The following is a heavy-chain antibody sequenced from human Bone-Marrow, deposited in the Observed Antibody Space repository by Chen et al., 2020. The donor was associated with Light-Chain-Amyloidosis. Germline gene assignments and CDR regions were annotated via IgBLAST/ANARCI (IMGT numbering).Heavy chain of an antibody. D-gene: IGHD5-18*01. CDR3: ARDQPDTAMVMRYYYYGMDV. J-gene: IGHJ6*02. Sequence: QVQLVQSGAEVKKPGASVKVSCKASGYTFTGYYMHWVRQAPGQGLEWMGWINPNSGGTNYAQKFQGRVTMTRDTSISTAYMELSRLRSDDTAVYYCARDQPDTAMVMRYYYYGMDVWGQGTTVTVSS. V-gene: IGHV1-2*02. CDR1: GYTFTGYY. CDR2: INPNSGGT.